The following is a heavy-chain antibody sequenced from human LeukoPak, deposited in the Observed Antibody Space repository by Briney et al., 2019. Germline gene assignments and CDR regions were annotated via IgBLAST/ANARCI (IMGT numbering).Heavy chain of an antibody. V-gene: IGHV3-23*01. J-gene: IGHJ4*02. CDR3: AKDGAYGGDYFDY. CDR1: GFTFSSYA. CDR2: ISGSGGST. D-gene: IGHD4-23*01. Sequence: PGGSLRLSCAASGFTFSSYAMSWVRQAPGEGLEWVSAISGSGGSTYYADSVKGRFTISRDNSKNTLYLQMNSLRAEDTAVYYCAKDGAYGGDYFDYWGQGTLVTVSS.